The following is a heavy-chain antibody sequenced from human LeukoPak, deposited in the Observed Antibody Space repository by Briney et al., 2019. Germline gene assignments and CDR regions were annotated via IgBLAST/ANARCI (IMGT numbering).Heavy chain of an antibody. V-gene: IGHV4-39*01. J-gene: IGHJ4*02. Sequence: PSETLSLTCTVSGGSISSSSYYWGWIRQPPGKGLEWIGSIYYSGSTYYNPSLKSRVTISVDTSKNQFSLKLSSVTAADTAVYYCARADYDYVWGGYPPSSWGQGTLVTVSS. CDR2: IYYSGST. CDR3: ARADYDYVWGGYPPSS. D-gene: IGHD3-16*02. CDR1: GGSISSSSYY.